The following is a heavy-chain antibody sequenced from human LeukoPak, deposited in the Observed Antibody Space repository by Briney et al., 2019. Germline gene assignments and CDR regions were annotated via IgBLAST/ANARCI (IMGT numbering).Heavy chain of an antibody. V-gene: IGHV4-59*08. CDR3: ARHRFASPLDS. Sequence: PSETLSLTCAVYGGSFSGYYWSWIRQPPGKGLEWIGYIFHTGDSNHNPSLKRRVSISLDTSRDQITLRLTSVTAADTAVYYCARHRFASPLDSWGQGTLVTVSS. CDR1: GGSFSGYY. D-gene: IGHD2-21*01. J-gene: IGHJ4*02. CDR2: IFHTGDS.